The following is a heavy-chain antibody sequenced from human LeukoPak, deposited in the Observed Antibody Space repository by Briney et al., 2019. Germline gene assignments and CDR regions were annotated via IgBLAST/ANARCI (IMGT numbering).Heavy chain of an antibody. CDR1: GLTFSTYW. CDR3: ARAMNHAFNI. J-gene: IGHJ3*02. CDR2: MNEDGSKK. V-gene: IGHV3-7*03. Sequence: PGGSLRLSCTDSGLTFSTYWMSWVRQAPGKGLEWVANMNEDGSKKYYVGSVRGRFTISRDNAKTSLYLQMSSLRAEDTAVYYCARAMNHAFNIWGQGAMVTVSS.